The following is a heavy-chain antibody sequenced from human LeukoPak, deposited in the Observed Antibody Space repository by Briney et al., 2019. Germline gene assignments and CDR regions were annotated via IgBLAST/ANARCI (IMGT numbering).Heavy chain of an antibody. D-gene: IGHD2-2*02. V-gene: IGHV1-46*01. CDR1: GYTFTSYY. CDR3: ARSPLGYCSSTSCYNIQALLDYYYMDV. CDR2: INPSGGST. Sequence: ASVKVSCKASGYTFTSYYMHWVRQAPGQGLEWMGIINPSGGSTSYAQKFQGRVTMTRDTSTSTVYMELSSLRSEDTAVYYCARSPLGYCSSTSCYNIQALLDYYYMDVWGKGTTVTVSS. J-gene: IGHJ6*03.